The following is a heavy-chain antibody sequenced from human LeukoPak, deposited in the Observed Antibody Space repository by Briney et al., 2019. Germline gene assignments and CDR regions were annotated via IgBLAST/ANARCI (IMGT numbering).Heavy chain of an antibody. CDR3: ARESTYYYDSSGYYLSGTYYFDY. J-gene: IGHJ4*02. D-gene: IGHD3-22*01. CDR1: GYTFTSYG. CDR2: ISAYNGNT. V-gene: IGHV1-18*01. Sequence: GASVKVSCKASGYTFTSYGISWVRQAPGQGLEWMGWISAYNGNTNYAQKLQGRVTMTTDTSTSTAYMELRSLRSDDTAVYYCARESTYYYDSSGYYLSGTYYFDYWGQGTLVTVSS.